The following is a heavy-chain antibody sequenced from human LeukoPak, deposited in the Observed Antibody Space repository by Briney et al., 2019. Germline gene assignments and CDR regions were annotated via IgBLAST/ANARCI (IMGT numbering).Heavy chain of an antibody. Sequence: SEKVSCKASGGTFSSYAISWVRQAPGQGLEWMGGIIPIFGTANYAQKFQGRVTITADESTSTAYMELSSLRSEDTAVYYCARDGDGYNNYFDYWGQGTLVTVSS. CDR3: ARDGDGYNNYFDY. CDR1: GGTFSSYA. CDR2: IIPIFGTA. J-gene: IGHJ4*02. V-gene: IGHV1-69*13. D-gene: IGHD5-24*01.